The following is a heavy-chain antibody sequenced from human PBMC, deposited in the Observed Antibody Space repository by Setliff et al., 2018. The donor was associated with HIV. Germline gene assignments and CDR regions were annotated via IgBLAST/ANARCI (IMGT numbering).Heavy chain of an antibody. CDR2: ISAYNGNT. J-gene: IGHJ6*02. Sequence: ASVKVSCKASGYTFTSYDISWVRQAPGQGLEWMGWISAYNGNTNYAQKLQGRVTMTTDKSTSKAYMELGSLRSDDTAVYYCAREIGDYYDSSGYYPPTDYYYGMDVWFQGTTVTVSS. D-gene: IGHD3-22*01. CDR3: AREIGDYYDSSGYYPPTDYYYGMDV. CDR1: GYTFTSYD. V-gene: IGHV1-18*01.